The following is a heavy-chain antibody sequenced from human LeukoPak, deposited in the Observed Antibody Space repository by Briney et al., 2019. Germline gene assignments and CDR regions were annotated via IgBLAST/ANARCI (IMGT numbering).Heavy chain of an antibody. V-gene: IGHV1-18*01. J-gene: IGHJ3*02. Sequence: ASVKVSCKASGYTFTSYGISWVRQAPGQGLEWMGWISAYNGNTNYAQKLQGRVTMTTDTSTSTAYMELRGLRSDDTAVYYCARGGFTLGVSDAFDIWGQGTMVTVSS. CDR2: ISAYNGNT. CDR3: ARGGFTLGVSDAFDI. CDR1: GYTFTSYG.